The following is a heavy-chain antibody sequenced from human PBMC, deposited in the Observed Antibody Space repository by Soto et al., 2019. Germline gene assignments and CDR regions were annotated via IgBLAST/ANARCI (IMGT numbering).Heavy chain of an antibody. CDR3: ARGWGFTDY. CDR2: INLDGSST. J-gene: IGHJ4*02. Sequence: EVQLVESGGGLIQPGGALRLTCTASGFSLSHYWMHWIRQAPGKGLVWVSRINLDGSSTDYAPSVKRRFTISRDNAKNTLYLQMNTLAADATAVYYCARGWGFTDYRSRGTLVTVSS. CDR1: GFSLSHYW. V-gene: IGHV3-74*01. D-gene: IGHD7-27*01.